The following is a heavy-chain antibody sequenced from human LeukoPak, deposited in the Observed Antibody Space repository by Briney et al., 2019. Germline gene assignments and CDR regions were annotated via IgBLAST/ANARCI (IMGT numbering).Heavy chain of an antibody. J-gene: IGHJ4*02. CDR1: GGSISSYY. V-gene: IGHV4-59*12. CDR2: IYYSGST. CDR3: ARVAYGSGSRLIDC. D-gene: IGHD3-10*01. Sequence: SETLSLTCTVSGGSISSYYWNWIRQPPGKGLEWIGSIYYSGSTNYNPSLKSRLTISVDTSKNQFSLKLTSVTAADTAVYYCARVAYGSGSRLIDCWGQGTLVTISS.